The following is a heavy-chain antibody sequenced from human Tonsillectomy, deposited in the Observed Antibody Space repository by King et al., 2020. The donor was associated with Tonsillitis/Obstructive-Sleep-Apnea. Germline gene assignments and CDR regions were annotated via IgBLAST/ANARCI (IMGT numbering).Heavy chain of an antibody. CDR2: IYYSGST. V-gene: IGHV4-59*01. CDR3: ASSIFGVIRMFDY. CDR1: GGSISSYY. D-gene: IGHD3-3*01. Sequence: QLQESGPGLVKPSETLSLTCTVSGGSISSYYWSWLRQPPGKGMEWIGYIYYSGSTNYNPSLKSRVTISVDTSKNQFSLKLSSVTAADTAVYYCASSIFGVIRMFDYWGQGTLVTVSS. J-gene: IGHJ4*02.